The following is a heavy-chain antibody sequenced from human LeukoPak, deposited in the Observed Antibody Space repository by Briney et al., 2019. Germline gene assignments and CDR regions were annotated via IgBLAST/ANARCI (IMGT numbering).Heavy chain of an antibody. D-gene: IGHD6-13*01. V-gene: IGHV4-4*07. CDR2: IYTSGST. Sequence: SETLSLTCAVSGGSISSYYWSWIRRPAGKGLEWIGRIYTSGSTNYNPSLKSRVTMSVDTSKNQFSLKLSSVTAADTAVYYCVIAAAAKVSFDIWGQGTMVTVSS. J-gene: IGHJ3*02. CDR1: GGSISSYY. CDR3: VIAAAAKVSFDI.